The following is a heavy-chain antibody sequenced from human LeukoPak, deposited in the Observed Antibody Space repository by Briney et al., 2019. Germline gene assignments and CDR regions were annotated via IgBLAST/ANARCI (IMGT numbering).Heavy chain of an antibody. V-gene: IGHV4-30-4*08. Sequence: PSETLSLTCTVSGGSISSGDYYWSWLRQPPGKGLEWIGYIYYSGSTYYNPSLKSRVTISVDTSKNQFSLKLSSVTAADTAVYYCVREGCSSTSCYYYYYMDVWGKGTTVTVSS. D-gene: IGHD2-2*01. CDR3: VREGCSSTSCYYYYYMDV. CDR2: IYYSGST. J-gene: IGHJ6*03. CDR1: GGSISSGDYY.